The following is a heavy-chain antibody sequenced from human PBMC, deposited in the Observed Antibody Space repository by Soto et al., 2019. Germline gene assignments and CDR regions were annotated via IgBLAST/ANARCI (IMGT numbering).Heavy chain of an antibody. Sequence: QVQLVESGGGVVQPGRSLRLSCAASGFTFNTHGMHWVRQAPGKGLEWVAVIWYDESKKYYEDSVTGRFTISRDNSRSALYLQMDSLRAEDTGVYYCARSSCLGIDFWGQGTLVTVSS. V-gene: IGHV3-33*01. CDR1: GFTFNTHG. D-gene: IGHD6-19*01. CDR3: ARSSCLGIDF. J-gene: IGHJ4*02. CDR2: IWYDESKK.